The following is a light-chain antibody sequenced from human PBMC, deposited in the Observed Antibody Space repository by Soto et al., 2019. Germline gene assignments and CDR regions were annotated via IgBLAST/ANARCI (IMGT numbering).Light chain of an antibody. CDR3: SSYAGSNTHVI. V-gene: IGLV2-8*01. J-gene: IGLJ2*01. CDR2: EVT. Sequence: QSALTQPPSASGSPGQSVTISCTGTSSDVGGYNYVSWYRQHPGKAPKLMIYEVTKRPSGVPDRFSGSKSGNTASLTVSGLQAEDEADYYCSSYAGSNTHVIFGGGTKVTVL. CDR1: SSDVGGYNY.